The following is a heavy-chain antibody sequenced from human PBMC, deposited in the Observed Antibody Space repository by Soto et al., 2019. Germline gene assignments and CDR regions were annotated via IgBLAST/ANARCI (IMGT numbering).Heavy chain of an antibody. J-gene: IGHJ4*02. CDR1: GYSITNHG. CDR3: GKDIRSGSIDY. CDR2: IWAHGTK. V-gene: IGHV3-33*06. D-gene: IGHD1-1*01. Sequence: GGSLRLSCAASGYSITNHGMHWVRQAPGKGLEWVALIWAHGTKHYADSVEGRFTVSRDTSTNTVYLQMNSLRAEDTARYYCGKDIRSGSIDYWGQGTLVTVSS.